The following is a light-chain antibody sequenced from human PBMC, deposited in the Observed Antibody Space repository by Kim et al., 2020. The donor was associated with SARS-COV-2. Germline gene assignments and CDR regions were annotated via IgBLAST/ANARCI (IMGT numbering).Light chain of an antibody. CDR3: SSYTSSISWV. V-gene: IGLV2-14*03. CDR1: SSDVGGFNY. J-gene: IGLJ3*02. Sequence: GQSITMSCTGTSSDVGGFNYVSWYQQHPGKAPKLMIYDVSTRPSGVSDRFSGSKSGNTSSLTISGLQAEDEAVYYCSSYTSSISWVFGGGTQLTVL. CDR2: DVS.